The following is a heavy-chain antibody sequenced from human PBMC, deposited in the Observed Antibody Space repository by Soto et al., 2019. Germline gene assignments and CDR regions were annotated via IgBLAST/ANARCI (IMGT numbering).Heavy chain of an antibody. CDR2: IYYSGST. CDR1: GGSISSYY. V-gene: IGHV4-59*01. J-gene: IGHJ5*02. Sequence: SETLSLTCTVSGGSISSYYWSWIRQPPGKGLEWIGYIYYSGSTNYNPSLKSRVTISVDTSKNQFSLKLSSVTAADTAVYYCARVFGPETEQQGVDPWGQGTLVTVSS. D-gene: IGHD3-3*01. CDR3: ARVFGPETEQQGVDP.